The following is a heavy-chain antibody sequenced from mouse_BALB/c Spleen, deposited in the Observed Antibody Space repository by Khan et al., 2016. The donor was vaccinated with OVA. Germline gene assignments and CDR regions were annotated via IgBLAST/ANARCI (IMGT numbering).Heavy chain of an antibody. CDR2: INPSTGYT. V-gene: IGHV1-7*01. D-gene: IGHD1-1*01. CDR3: ANDGSSSAWLTY. J-gene: IGHJ3*01. Sequence: QVQLKESGAELAKPGASVKMSCKASGYTFISYWMHWVKQRTGQGLEWIGYINPSTGYTEYNQRFKDKATLTADKSSSTAYMQLSSLTSEESAVYYCANDGSSSAWLTYWGQGTLITVSA. CDR1: GYTFISYW.